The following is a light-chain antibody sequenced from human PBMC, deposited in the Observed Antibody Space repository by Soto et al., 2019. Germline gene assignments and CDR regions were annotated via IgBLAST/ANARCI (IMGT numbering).Light chain of an antibody. CDR2: RNN. CDR3: AAWHVSLSDKYV. Sequence: QSVLTQPPSASGTPGQRVTISCSGSSSNIGSNYVYWYQQLPGTAPKLLIYRNNQRPSGVPDRFSGSKSGTSASLAISGLRSEYEADYYCAAWHVSLSDKYVFGTGTNVPVL. V-gene: IGLV1-47*01. CDR1: SSNIGSNY. J-gene: IGLJ1*01.